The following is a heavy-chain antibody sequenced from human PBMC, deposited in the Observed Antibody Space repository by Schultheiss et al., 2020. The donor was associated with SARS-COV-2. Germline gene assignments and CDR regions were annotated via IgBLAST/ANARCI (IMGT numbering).Heavy chain of an antibody. CDR1: GGSISSYY. D-gene: IGHD3-22*01. V-gene: IGHV4-59*12. Sequence: SETLSLTCTVSGGSISSYYWSWIRQPPGKGLEWIGEINHSGSTNYNPSLKSRVTISVDTSKNQFSLKLSSVTAADTAVYYCARVGGYYFYGMDVWGQGTTVTVSS. J-gene: IGHJ6*02. CDR2: INHSGST. CDR3: ARVGGYYFYGMDV.